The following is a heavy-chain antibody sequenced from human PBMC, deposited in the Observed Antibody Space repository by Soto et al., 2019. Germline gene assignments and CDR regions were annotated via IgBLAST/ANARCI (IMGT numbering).Heavy chain of an antibody. D-gene: IGHD1-20*01. V-gene: IGHV3-23*01. CDR1: GFTFSSYA. CDR2: ISGSGGST. J-gene: IGHJ4*02. CDR3: AKSLYNWNDAGFDY. Sequence: GGSLRLSCAASGFTFSSYAMSWVRQAPGKGPEWVSAISGSGGSTYYADSVKGRFAISRDNSKNTLYLQMNSLRAEDTAVYYCAKSLYNWNDAGFDYWGQGTLVTVSS.